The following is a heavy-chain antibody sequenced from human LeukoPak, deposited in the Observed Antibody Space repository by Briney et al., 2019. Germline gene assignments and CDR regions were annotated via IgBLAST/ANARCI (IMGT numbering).Heavy chain of an antibody. V-gene: IGHV3-13*01. CDR2: IGTRGDT. J-gene: IGHJ4*02. D-gene: IGHD5-24*01. Sequence: GGSLRLSCAASGFTFSNYDMHWVRQPTGKGREWVSSIGTRGDTYYPDSVKGRFTISRDDVKKAFYLQMSSLRAGDTAIYYCARAPRDGYSYFDLWGQGTLVTVSS. CDR1: GFTFSNYD. CDR3: ARAPRDGYSYFDL.